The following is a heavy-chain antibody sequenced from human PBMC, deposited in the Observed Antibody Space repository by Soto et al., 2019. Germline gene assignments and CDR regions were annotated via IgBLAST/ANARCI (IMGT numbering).Heavy chain of an antibody. CDR3: TTGAVYAYE. D-gene: IGHD2-8*01. V-gene: IGHV3-15*07. J-gene: IGHJ4*02. Sequence: PGGTARLSCASSGFSFSNVWMNWVRQAPGKGLEWVGRIKSKTDGGTTDYAAPVKGRFTISRDDSKNTLYLQMNSLKTQDTAMYYCTTGAVYAYEWGQGTLVTVSS. CDR2: IKSKTDGGTT. CDR1: GFSFSNVW.